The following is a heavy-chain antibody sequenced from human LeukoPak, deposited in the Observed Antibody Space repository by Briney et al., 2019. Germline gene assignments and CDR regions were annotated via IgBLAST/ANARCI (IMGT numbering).Heavy chain of an antibody. CDR1: GFTFSSYA. CDR2: ISRSGNT. D-gene: IGHD3-22*01. V-gene: IGHV3-23*01. J-gene: IGHJ4*02. Sequence: GGSLRLXCAASGFTFSSYAMSWARQAPGKGLEWVSAISRSGNTYYADSVKGRFTISRDNSKNTLFLQMNSLRAEDTAVYYCAKDFEGYYFRDGYWGQGTLVTVSS. CDR3: AKDFEGYYFRDGY.